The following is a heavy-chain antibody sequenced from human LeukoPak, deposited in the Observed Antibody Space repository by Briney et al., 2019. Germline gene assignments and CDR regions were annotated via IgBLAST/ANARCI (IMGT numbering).Heavy chain of an antibody. CDR1: GGPISSSSYY. J-gene: IGHJ6*03. CDR3: ARRPVTTTKYYYYYYMDV. D-gene: IGHD4-11*01. Sequence: SETLSLTCTVSGGPISSSSYYWGWIRQPPGKGLEWIGSIYYSGSTYYNPSLKSRVTISVDTSKNQFSLKLSSVTAADTAVYYCARRPVTTTKYYYYYYMDVWGKGTTVTVSS. CDR2: IYYSGST. V-gene: IGHV4-39*01.